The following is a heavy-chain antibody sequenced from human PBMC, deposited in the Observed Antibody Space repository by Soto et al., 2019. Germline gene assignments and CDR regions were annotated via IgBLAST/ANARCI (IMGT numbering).Heavy chain of an antibody. J-gene: IGHJ4*02. V-gene: IGHV3-23*01. CDR2: ISGSGTYT. D-gene: IGHD3-22*01. CDR1: GFTFSSYD. Sequence: EVQLLESGGGLVQPGGSLRLSCAASGFTFSSYDMSWVRQAPGKGLEWVSAISGSGTYTYYADSVKGRFTISRDNSKNTLYCQMKRLRAEDTAVYYCAKGTCNDEISAYYGYWGQGTLVTVSS. CDR3: AKGTCNDEISAYYGY.